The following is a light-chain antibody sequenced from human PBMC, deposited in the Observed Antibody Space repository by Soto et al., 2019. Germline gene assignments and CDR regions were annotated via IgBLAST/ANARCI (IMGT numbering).Light chain of an antibody. CDR1: NTDVGGYNY. V-gene: IGLV2-14*01. Sequence: QSVLTQPASVSGSPGQSITIACTGTNTDVGGYNYVSWYQQYPGKSPKLLIYEVTHRPSGVSNRFSGSKSGNTAYLTISGLQAADEADYYCSSYTISNTLPFVFGTGTKVTVL. CDR2: EVT. J-gene: IGLJ1*01. CDR3: SSYTISNTLPFV.